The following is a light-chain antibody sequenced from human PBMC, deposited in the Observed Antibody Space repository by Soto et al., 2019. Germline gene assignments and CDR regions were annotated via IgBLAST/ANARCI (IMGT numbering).Light chain of an antibody. J-gene: IGKJ5*01. CDR2: DAS. Sequence: VMTQSPDTLSVSPGERATLSCRASQSVSNNYLAWYQQKPGQAPRLLIYDASNRATGIPARFSGSGSGTDFTLTISSLEPEDFAVYYCQQRSNPITFGQGTRLEIK. CDR3: QQRSNPIT. CDR1: QSVSNNY. V-gene: IGKV3-11*01.